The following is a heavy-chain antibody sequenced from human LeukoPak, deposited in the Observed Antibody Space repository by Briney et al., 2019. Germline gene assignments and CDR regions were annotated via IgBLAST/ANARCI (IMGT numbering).Heavy chain of an antibody. D-gene: IGHD3-10*01. J-gene: IGHJ4*02. CDR3: AKGSSGSYPNRGMFDY. Sequence: GGSLRLSCAASGFTFSSYAMSWVRQAPGKGLEWVSAISGSGGSTYYADSVKGQFTISRDNSKNTLYLQMNSLRAEDTAVYYCAKGSSGSYPNRGMFDYWGQGTLVTVSS. CDR2: ISGSGGST. V-gene: IGHV3-23*01. CDR1: GFTFSSYA.